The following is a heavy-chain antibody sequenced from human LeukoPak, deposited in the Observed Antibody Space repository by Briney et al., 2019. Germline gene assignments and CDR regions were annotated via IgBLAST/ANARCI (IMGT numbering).Heavy chain of an antibody. V-gene: IGHV4-4*02. J-gene: IGHJ4*02. CDR3: ARERAAAGTRLDY. D-gene: IGHD6-13*01. CDR1: GGPISSSNW. CDR2: IYHSGST. Sequence: SGTLSLTCAVSGGPISSSNWWSWVRQPPGKGLEWIGEIYHSGSTNYNPSLKSRVTISVDKSKNQFSLKLSPVTAADTAVYYCARERAAAGTRLDYWGQGTLVTVSS.